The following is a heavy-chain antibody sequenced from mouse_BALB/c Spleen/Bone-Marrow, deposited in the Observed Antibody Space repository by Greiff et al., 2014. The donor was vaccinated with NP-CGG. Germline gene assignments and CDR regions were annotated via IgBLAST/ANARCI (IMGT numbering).Heavy chain of an antibody. V-gene: IGHV5-6*02. J-gene: IGHJ4*01. CDR3: ARDTMITYYYAMDY. Sequence: DVMLVESGGDLVKPGGSLKLSCAASGFTFSSYGMSWVRQTPDKRLEWVATISSGGSYTYYPDSVEGRFTISRDNAKNTLYLQMSSLKSEDTAMYYCARDTMITYYYAMDYWGQGTSVTVSS. CDR1: GFTFSSYG. D-gene: IGHD2-4*01. CDR2: ISSGGSYT.